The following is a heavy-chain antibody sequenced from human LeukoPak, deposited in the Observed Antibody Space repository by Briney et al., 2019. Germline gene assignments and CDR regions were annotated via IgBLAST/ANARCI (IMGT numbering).Heavy chain of an antibody. CDR1: GGSISSHY. J-gene: IGHJ5*02. D-gene: IGHD1-14*01. CDR3: ARVYRNWFDP. Sequence: SETLSLTCTVSGGSISSHYWSWIRQPPGKGLEWSGYIYYSGSTNYNPSLKSRVTISVDTSKNQFSLKLSSVTAADTAVYYCARVYRNWFDPWGQGTLVTVSS. CDR2: IYYSGST. V-gene: IGHV4-59*11.